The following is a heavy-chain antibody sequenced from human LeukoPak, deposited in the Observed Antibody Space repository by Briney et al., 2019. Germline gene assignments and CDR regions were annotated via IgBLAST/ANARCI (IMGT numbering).Heavy chain of an antibody. CDR3: ASRSSIVAATVLFDY. D-gene: IGHD6-13*01. J-gene: IGHJ4*02. Sequence: GGSLRLSCSASGFAFSGFAMGWVRQAPGRGLKWVASISGSGDKIYYADSVKGRFTISRDNSGYTLHPQMNSLRAEDTAVYYCASRSSIVAATVLFDYWGQGTLVTVSS. CDR1: GFAFSGFA. CDR2: ISGSGDKI. V-gene: IGHV3-23*01.